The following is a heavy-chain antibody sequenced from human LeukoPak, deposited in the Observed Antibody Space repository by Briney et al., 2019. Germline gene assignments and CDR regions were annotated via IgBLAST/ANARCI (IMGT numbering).Heavy chain of an antibody. V-gene: IGHV1-18*01. CDR2: ISPYNGNT. Sequence: ASVKVSCKASGYAFTSVGITLVRRAPGQGLEWMGWISPYNGNTRYAQKFQGRVTITADKSTSTAYMELSSLRSEDTAVYYCARGEIAVAGSHFDYWGQGTLVTVSS. J-gene: IGHJ4*02. CDR1: GYAFTSVG. D-gene: IGHD6-19*01. CDR3: ARGEIAVAGSHFDY.